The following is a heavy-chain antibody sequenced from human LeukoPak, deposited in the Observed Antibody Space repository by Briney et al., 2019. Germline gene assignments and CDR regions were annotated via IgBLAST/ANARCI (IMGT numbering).Heavy chain of an antibody. CDR3: ARGERITIFGVVTQGASGWFDP. Sequence: PSQTLSLTCTVSGGSISSGDYYWSWIRQPPGKGLEWIGYIYYSGSTYYNPSLKSRVTISVDTSKNQFSLKLSSVTAADTAVYYCARGERITIFGVVTQGASGWFDPWGQGTLVTVSS. CDR1: GGSISSGDYY. CDR2: IYYSGST. J-gene: IGHJ5*02. D-gene: IGHD3-3*01. V-gene: IGHV4-30-4*08.